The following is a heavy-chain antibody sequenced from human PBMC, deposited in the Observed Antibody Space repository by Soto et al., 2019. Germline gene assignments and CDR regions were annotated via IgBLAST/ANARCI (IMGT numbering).Heavy chain of an antibody. Sequence: QVPLVQSGAEVKKPGASVKVSCKASGYTFTSYDINWVRQATGQGLEWMGWMNPNSGNTGYAQKFQGRVTMTRNTSISTAYMELSSLRSEDTAVYYCARTSSGWLMNTGDYWGQGTLVTVSS. D-gene: IGHD6-19*01. V-gene: IGHV1-8*01. CDR1: GYTFTSYD. J-gene: IGHJ4*02. CDR2: MNPNSGNT. CDR3: ARTSSGWLMNTGDY.